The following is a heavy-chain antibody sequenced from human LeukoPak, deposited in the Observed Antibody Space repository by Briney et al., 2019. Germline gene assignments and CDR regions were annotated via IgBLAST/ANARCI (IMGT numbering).Heavy chain of an antibody. J-gene: IGHJ4*02. V-gene: IGHV5-51*01. Sequence: GESLKISCKGSGYSFTSYWIGWVRQMPGKGLEWMGITYPGDSDTRYSPSFQGQVTISADKSISTAYLQWSSLKASDTAMYYCARRLPQDSSGYYYEGYFDYWGQGTLVTVSS. CDR3: ARRLPQDSSGYYYEGYFDY. D-gene: IGHD3-22*01. CDR1: GYSFTSYW. CDR2: TYPGDSDT.